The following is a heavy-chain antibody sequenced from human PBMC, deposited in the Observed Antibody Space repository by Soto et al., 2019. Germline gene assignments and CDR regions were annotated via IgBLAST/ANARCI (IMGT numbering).Heavy chain of an antibody. V-gene: IGHV2-5*02. CDR1: GFSLSTGGVG. CDR3: IQSRCGGDCLQSYASYYYYGMDV. D-gene: IGHD2-21*02. Sequence: SGPTLVNPTQTLTLTCTFSGFSLSTGGVGVGWIRQPPGKALEWLALIYWDDDKRYSPSLRSRLTITKDTSKNQVVLTMTNMDPVDTATYYCIQSRCGGDCLQSYASYYYYGMDVWGQGTLVTVSS. J-gene: IGHJ6*02. CDR2: IYWDDDK.